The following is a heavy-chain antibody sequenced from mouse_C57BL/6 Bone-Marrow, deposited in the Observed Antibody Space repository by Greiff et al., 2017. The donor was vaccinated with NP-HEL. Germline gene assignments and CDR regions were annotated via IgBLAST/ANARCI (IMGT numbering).Heavy chain of an antibody. CDR3: TTRVTTVVAKVGY. D-gene: IGHD1-1*01. Sequence: VQLQQSGAELVRPGASVKLSCTASGFNIKDDYMHWVKQRPEQGLEWIGWIDPENGDTEYASKFQGKATITADTSSNTAYLQLSSLTSEDTAVYYCTTRVTTVVAKVGYWGQGTTLTVSS. CDR2: IDPENGDT. J-gene: IGHJ2*01. CDR1: GFNIKDDY. V-gene: IGHV14-4*01.